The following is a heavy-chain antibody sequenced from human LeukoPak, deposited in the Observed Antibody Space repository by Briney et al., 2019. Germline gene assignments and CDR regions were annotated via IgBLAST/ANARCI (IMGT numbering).Heavy chain of an antibody. Sequence: ASVKVSCKASGYTFTAYYLHWGRQAPGQGLEWMGWINPDSGGTNYAQKFQGRVTMTRDTSISTGYMEVNRLTSDDTAIYYCARASSLRYWGQGTLVTVSS. V-gene: IGHV1-2*02. D-gene: IGHD2-2*01. J-gene: IGHJ4*02. CDR1: GYTFTAYY. CDR2: INPDSGGT. CDR3: ARASSLRY.